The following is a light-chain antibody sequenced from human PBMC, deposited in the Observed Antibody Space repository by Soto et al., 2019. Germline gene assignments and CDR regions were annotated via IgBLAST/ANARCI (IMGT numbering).Light chain of an antibody. CDR2: NDS. CDR1: NIGSKN. Sequence: SSELTQPLSVSVALGQTARITCGGNNIGSKNVHWYQQKPGQAPVLVIYNDSNRPSGIPERFSGSNSGNTATLTISRAQAGDEADYYCQVWDSSTGVFGTGTQLTVL. V-gene: IGLV3-9*01. CDR3: QVWDSSTGV. J-gene: IGLJ1*01.